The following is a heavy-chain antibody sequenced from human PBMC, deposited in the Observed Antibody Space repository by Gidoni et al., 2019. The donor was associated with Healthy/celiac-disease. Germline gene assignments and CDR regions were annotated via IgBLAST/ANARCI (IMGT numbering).Heavy chain of an antibody. D-gene: IGHD3-3*01. J-gene: IGHJ4*02. Sequence: QVQLQESGPGLVKPSETLSLTCTVSGGSISSYYWSWIRQPPGKGLEWIGYIYYSGSTNYNPSLKSRVTISVDTSKNQFSLKLSSVTAADTAVYYCARGGGYYDFWSGYYTPGDFDYWGQGTLVTVSS. CDR1: GGSISSYY. CDR3: ARGGGYYDFWSGYYTPGDFDY. CDR2: IYYSGST. V-gene: IGHV4-59*01.